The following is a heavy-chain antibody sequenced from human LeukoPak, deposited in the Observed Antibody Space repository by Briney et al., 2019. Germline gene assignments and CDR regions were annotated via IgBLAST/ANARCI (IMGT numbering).Heavy chain of an antibody. V-gene: IGHV3-48*04. J-gene: IGHJ4*02. CDR2: IDSSSSTI. CDR3: AGEMVMTGPLLDY. D-gene: IGHD2-21*02. CDR1: GFIFSSYS. Sequence: GGSLRLSCAASGFIFSSYSMNWVRQAPGKGLEWVSYIDSSSSTIYYADSVKGRFTLSRDNAKNSLFLQMNSLRAEDTAVYYCAGEMVMTGPLLDYWGQGTLVTVSS.